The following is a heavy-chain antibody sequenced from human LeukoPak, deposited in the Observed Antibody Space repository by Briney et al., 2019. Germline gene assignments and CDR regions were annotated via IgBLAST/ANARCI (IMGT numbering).Heavy chain of an antibody. J-gene: IGHJ4*02. V-gene: IGHV3-30*03. D-gene: IGHD3-9*01. Sequence: GGSLRLSCATSGFTFSNYGMHWVRQAPGKGLEWVAVISYDGSGKYYADSVKGRFTISRDNAKNFLYLQMNSLRAEDTAVYYCARTYYDILTGYNPYFDYWGQGILVTVSS. CDR3: ARTYYDILTGYNPYFDY. CDR2: ISYDGSGK. CDR1: GFTFSNYG.